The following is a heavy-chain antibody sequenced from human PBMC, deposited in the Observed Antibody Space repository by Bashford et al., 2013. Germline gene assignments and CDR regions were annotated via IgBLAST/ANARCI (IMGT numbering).Heavy chain of an antibody. D-gene: IGHD4-11*01. CDR2: ITDTGGST. CDR3: AKYWRPTTPHFDY. V-gene: IGHV3-23*01. Sequence: VRQAPGKGLEWVSAITDTGGSTYYTDSVKGRFSISRDNSRNTLYLHMNSLRADDTAVYYCAKYWRPTTPHFDYWGQGTLVTVSS. J-gene: IGHJ4*02.